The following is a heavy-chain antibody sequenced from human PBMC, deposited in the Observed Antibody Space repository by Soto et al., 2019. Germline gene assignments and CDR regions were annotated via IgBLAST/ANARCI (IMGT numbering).Heavy chain of an antibody. CDR1: GFTFSNAR. CDR2: IKSKTDGGTT. Sequence: SGGSLRLSCAASGFTFSNARMSWIRHAPGKGLEWVGRIKSKTDGGTTDYAAPVKGRFTISRDDSKNTLYLQMNSLKTEDTAVYYCTTESEHFGDGMDVWGQGTTVTVSS. CDR3: TTESEHFGDGMDV. J-gene: IGHJ6*02. V-gene: IGHV3-15*01. D-gene: IGHD3-16*01.